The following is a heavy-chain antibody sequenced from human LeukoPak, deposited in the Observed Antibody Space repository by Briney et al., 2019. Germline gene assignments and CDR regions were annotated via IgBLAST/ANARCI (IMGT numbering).Heavy chain of an antibody. CDR1: GDTFSNYA. J-gene: IGHJ6*03. CDR3: ARARYETRIWPKSRYDYYHYMDV. D-gene: IGHD3-3*01. CDR2: INAGNGNT. V-gene: IGHV1-3*03. Sequence: ASVKVSCKASGDTFSNYAISWVRQAPGQRLEWMGWINAGNGNTKYSQEFQDRVTITRDTSASTAYMELSSLRSEDMAVYYCARARYETRIWPKSRYDYYHYMDVWGKGTTVTVSS.